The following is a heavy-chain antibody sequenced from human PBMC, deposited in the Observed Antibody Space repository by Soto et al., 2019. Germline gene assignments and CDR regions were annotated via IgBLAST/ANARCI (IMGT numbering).Heavy chain of an antibody. CDR3: AIIDIPDYYGSGSVDY. Sequence: ASVKVSCKASGYTFTSYAMHWVRQAPGQRLEWMGWINAGNGNTKYSQKFQGRVTITRDTSASTAYMELSSLRSEDTAVYYCAIIDIPDYYGSGSVDYWGQGTLVTVSS. D-gene: IGHD3-10*01. J-gene: IGHJ4*02. CDR1: GYTFTSYA. V-gene: IGHV1-3*01. CDR2: INAGNGNT.